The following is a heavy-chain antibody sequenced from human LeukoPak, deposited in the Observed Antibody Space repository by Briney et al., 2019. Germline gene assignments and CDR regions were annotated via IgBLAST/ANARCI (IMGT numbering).Heavy chain of an antibody. D-gene: IGHD2-15*01. J-gene: IGHJ5*02. CDR3: ARSTRSKVIGYCNGGSCVNWFDP. CDR2: IYHRGSS. Sequence: PSKTLSLTCTVSGGSISSSSYYWGWIRQPPGKGLEWIGSIYHRGSSYYNPSLKSRVTISVDTSKNQFSLKLSSVTAADTAVYCCARSTRSKVIGYCNGGSCVNWFDPWGQGTLVTVSS. CDR1: GGSISSSSYY. V-gene: IGHV4-39*01.